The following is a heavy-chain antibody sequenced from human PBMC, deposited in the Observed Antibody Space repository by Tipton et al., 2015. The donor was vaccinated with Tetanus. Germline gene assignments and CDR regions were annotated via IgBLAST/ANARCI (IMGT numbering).Heavy chain of an antibody. CDR2: SWYDGTDK. D-gene: IGHD2-15*01. CDR3: AREADCSGGSCFSGDFDN. Sequence: SLRLSCAASGFIFSSYGIHWVRQAPGKGLEWVAVSWYDGTDKYYADSVKGRFTISRDNSKNILYLQINSLRAEDTAVYYCAREADCSGGSCFSGDFDNWGQGTQVTVSS. CDR1: GFIFSSYG. J-gene: IGHJ4*02. V-gene: IGHV3-33*01.